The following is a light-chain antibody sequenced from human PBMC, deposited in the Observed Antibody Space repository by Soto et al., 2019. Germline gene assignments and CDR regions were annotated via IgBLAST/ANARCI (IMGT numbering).Light chain of an antibody. V-gene: IGKV1-5*03. CDR1: QTISSW. CDR2: KAS. CDR3: QLYNSYSEA. Sequence: NEMNQSLSPMSGSLGDRVTITCGAGQTISSWLAWYQQKPGKAPKLLIYKASTLKSGVPSRFSGSGSWTELTLTISSLQPDDVATYYCQLYNSYSEAFGQGTKVDIK. J-gene: IGKJ1*01.